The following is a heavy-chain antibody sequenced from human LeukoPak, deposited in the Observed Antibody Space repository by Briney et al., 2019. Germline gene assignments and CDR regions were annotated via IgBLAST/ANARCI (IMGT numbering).Heavy chain of an antibody. Sequence: PGGSLRLSCAASGFTFSSYAMSWVRQAPGKGLEWVSAISGSGGSTYYADSVKGRFTISRDNSKNTLYLQMNSLRAEDTAVYYCAKAMVRFLEWLLYGDFQHWGQGALVTVSS. CDR1: GFTFSSYA. D-gene: IGHD3-3*01. CDR3: AKAMVRFLEWLLYGDFQH. CDR2: ISGSGGST. J-gene: IGHJ1*01. V-gene: IGHV3-23*01.